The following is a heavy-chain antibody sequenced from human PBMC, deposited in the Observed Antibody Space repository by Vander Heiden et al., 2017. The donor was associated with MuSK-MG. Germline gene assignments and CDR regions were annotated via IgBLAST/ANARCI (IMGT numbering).Heavy chain of an antibody. J-gene: IGHJ4*02. D-gene: IGHD1-1*01. Sequence: EVQLLESGGGLVQPGVSLRLSCAASVLPFSRCSMTRVRQAPGKGLEWVSGISGSGVSTYYADSVKGRFTISRDNSKNTLYLQMNSLRAEDTAVYYCARSDSTTGTVFDYWGQGTLVTVSS. CDR2: ISGSGVST. V-gene: IGHV3-23*01. CDR1: VLPFSRCS. CDR3: ARSDSTTGTVFDY.